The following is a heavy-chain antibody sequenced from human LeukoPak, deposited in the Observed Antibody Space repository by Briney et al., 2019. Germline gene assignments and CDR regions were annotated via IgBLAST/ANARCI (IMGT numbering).Heavy chain of an antibody. D-gene: IGHD3-3*01. Sequence: ASVKISCKVSGYTFTDYYMHWVQQAPGKGLEWMGLVDPEDGETIYAEKFQGRVTITADTSTDTAYMELSSLRSEDTPVYCCATDKRRPSTFGMVIRVPWFDPWGQGPPVTVSS. CDR1: GYTFTDYY. CDR2: VDPEDGET. CDR3: ATDKRRPSTFGMVIRVPWFDP. J-gene: IGHJ5*02. V-gene: IGHV1-69-2*01.